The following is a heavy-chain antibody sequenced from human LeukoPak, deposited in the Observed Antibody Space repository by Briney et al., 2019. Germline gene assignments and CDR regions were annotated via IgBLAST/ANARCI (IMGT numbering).Heavy chain of an antibody. CDR1: GFTFSSYA. J-gene: IGHJ3*02. CDR2: IDSSSRYI. V-gene: IGHV3-21*01. CDR3: ARDPTSTWETAFDI. Sequence: GGSLRLSCAASGFTFSSYAMIWVRQAPGKGLEWVSSIDSSSRYIYYADSVKGRFTISRDNAKNSLYLQMNSLRAEDTAVYYCARDPTSTWETAFDIWGQGTMVTVSS. D-gene: IGHD1-26*01.